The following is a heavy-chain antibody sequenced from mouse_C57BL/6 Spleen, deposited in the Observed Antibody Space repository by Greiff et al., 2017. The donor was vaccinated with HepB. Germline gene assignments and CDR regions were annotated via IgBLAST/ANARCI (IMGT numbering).Heavy chain of an antibody. CDR3: ARSPDYYGSSYFDY. J-gene: IGHJ2*01. CDR2: INPYNGDT. D-gene: IGHD1-1*01. Sequence: VQLQQSGPELVKPGDSVKISCKASGYSFTGYFMNWVMQSHGKSLEWIGRINPYNGDTFYNQKFKGKATLTVDKSSSTAHMELRSLTSEDSAVYYCARSPDYYGSSYFDYWGQGTTLTVSS. CDR1: GYSFTGYF. V-gene: IGHV1-20*01.